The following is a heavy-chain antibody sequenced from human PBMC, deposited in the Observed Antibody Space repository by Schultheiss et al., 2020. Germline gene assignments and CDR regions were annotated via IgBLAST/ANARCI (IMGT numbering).Heavy chain of an antibody. CDR1: GFTFSTYW. CDR3: ARDNAPSRHSGDNSWYFDY. CDR2: IKQDGSEK. V-gene: IGHV3-7*01. D-gene: IGHD4-23*01. J-gene: IGHJ4*02. Sequence: GGSLRLSCAASGFTFSTYWMTWVRQAPGKGLEWVANIKQDGSEKHYVDSVKGRFTISRDNAKNSLYLQMNSLRAEDTAVYYCARDNAPSRHSGDNSWYFDYWGQGALVNVYS.